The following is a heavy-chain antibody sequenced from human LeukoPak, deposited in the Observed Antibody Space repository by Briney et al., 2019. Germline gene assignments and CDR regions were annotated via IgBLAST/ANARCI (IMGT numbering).Heavy chain of an antibody. J-gene: IGHJ6*02. CDR2: IYHSGST. Sequence: SETLSLTCTVSGGSISSYSWSWIRQPPGKGLEWIGYIYHSGSTYYNPSLKSRVTISVDRSKNQFSLKLSSVTAADTAVYYCARAPIDAYGMDVWGQGTTVTVSS. CDR1: GGSISSYS. D-gene: IGHD1-26*01. CDR3: ARAPIDAYGMDV. V-gene: IGHV4-30-2*01.